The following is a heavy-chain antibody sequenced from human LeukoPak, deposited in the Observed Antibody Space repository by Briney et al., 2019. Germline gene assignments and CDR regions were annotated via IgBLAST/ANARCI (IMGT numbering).Heavy chain of an antibody. CDR3: AELGITMIGGV. CDR1: GFTFSNHG. D-gene: IGHD3-10*02. V-gene: IGHV3-48*04. CDR2: ISSSGSTI. Sequence: PGGSLRLSCAASGFTFSNHGMSWVRQAPGKGLEWVSYISSSGSTIYYADSVKGRFTISRDNAKNSLYLQMNSLRAEDTAVYYCAELGITMIGGVWGKGTTVTISS. J-gene: IGHJ6*04.